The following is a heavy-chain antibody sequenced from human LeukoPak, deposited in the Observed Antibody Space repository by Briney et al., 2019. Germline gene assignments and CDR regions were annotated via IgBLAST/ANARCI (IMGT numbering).Heavy chain of an antibody. Sequence: SETLSLTCAVYGGSFSGYYWSWIRQPPGKGLEWIGEINHSGSTNYNPSLKSRVTISVDTSKNQFSLKLSSVTAADTAVYYCASAGPLNSYSGYVMLATYWGQGTLVTVSS. V-gene: IGHV4-34*01. D-gene: IGHD5-12*01. J-gene: IGHJ4*02. CDR2: INHSGST. CDR1: GGSFSGYY. CDR3: ASAGPLNSYSGYVMLATY.